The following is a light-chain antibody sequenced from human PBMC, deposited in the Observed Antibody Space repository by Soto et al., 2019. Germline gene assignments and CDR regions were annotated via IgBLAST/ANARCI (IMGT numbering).Light chain of an antibody. Sequence: QSVLTQPPSASGAPGQRVTISCSGSASNIGRDPVNWYQQVPGTAPKLLIYENNHRPSGVPDRFSGSKSGTSASLVISGLQSEDEAEYFCAGWDGSLKGFVFGTGTKATVL. V-gene: IGLV1-44*01. J-gene: IGLJ1*01. CDR2: ENN. CDR1: ASNIGRDP. CDR3: AGWDGSLKGFV.